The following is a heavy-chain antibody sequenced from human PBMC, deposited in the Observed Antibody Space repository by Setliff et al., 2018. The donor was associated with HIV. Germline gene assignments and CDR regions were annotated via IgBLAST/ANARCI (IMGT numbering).Heavy chain of an antibody. V-gene: IGHV3-11*05. CDR1: GFTFSDYY. CDR3: AIDRGYDLDYFDY. D-gene: IGHD5-12*01. Sequence: GGSLRLSCAASGFTFSDYYMSWIRQAPGKGLKWVSSISSSSSYIYYADSVKGRFTVSRDNARKSVYLQIDSLRAEDTAVYYCAIDRGYDLDYFDYWGQGTLVTVSS. CDR2: ISSSSSYI. J-gene: IGHJ4*02.